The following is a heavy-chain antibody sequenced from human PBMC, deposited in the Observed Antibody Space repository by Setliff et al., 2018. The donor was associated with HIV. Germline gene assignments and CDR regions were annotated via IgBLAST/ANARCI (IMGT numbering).Heavy chain of an antibody. CDR3: VRGSGYYYFDN. D-gene: IGHD3-22*01. CDR2: MNPDGSST. CDR1: GFTFSSYW. Sequence: GGSLRLSCAASGFTFSSYWMHWVRQAPGKGLVWVFGMNPDGSSTRYADSGKGRFTISRDNAKNMLYLQMNSLSADDTAVYYCVRGSGYYYFDNWGQGALVTAPQ. V-gene: IGHV3-74*01. J-gene: IGHJ4*02.